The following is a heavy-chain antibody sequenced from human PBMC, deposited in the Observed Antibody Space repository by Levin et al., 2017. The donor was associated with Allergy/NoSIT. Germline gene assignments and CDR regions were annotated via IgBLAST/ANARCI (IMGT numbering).Heavy chain of an antibody. CDR3: ARGHFAYYDYIWGSYRIEYFQH. J-gene: IGHJ1*01. V-gene: IGHV4-34*01. CDR1: GGSFSGYY. Sequence: SETLSLTCAVYGGSFSGYYWSWIRQPPGKGLEWIGEINHSGSTNYNPSLKSRVTISVDTSKNQFSLKLSSVTAADTAVYYCARGHFAYYDYIWGSYRIEYFQHWGQGTLVTVSS. D-gene: IGHD3-16*02. CDR2: INHSGST.